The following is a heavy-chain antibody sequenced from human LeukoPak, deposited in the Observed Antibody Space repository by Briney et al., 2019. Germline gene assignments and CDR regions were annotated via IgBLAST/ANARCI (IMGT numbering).Heavy chain of an antibody. CDR2: MNPKSGNT. Sequence: ASVKVSCKDSGYTFTSYDINWVRQATGQGLEWMGWMNPKSGNTGYAQKFQGRVTITRNTSISTAYMEVSSLRSEDTAVYYCARGRGSSWYRWFDPWGQGTLVTVSS. J-gene: IGHJ5*02. CDR3: ARGRGSSWYRWFDP. CDR1: GYTFTSYD. V-gene: IGHV1-8*03. D-gene: IGHD6-13*01.